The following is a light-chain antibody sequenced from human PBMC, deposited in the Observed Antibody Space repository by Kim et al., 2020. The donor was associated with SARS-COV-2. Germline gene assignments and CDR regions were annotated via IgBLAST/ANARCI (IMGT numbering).Light chain of an antibody. Sequence: SYELTQPPSVSVAPGKTARLSCGGNIIGSKSVHWYQQKSGQAPVLVISYDSDRPSGIPERFSGSNSGNTATLIISRVEAGDEADYYCQVWDSSSDHRVVFGGGTQLTVL. CDR1: IIGSKS. V-gene: IGLV3-21*04. CDR3: QVWDSSSDHRVV. CDR2: YDS. J-gene: IGLJ2*01.